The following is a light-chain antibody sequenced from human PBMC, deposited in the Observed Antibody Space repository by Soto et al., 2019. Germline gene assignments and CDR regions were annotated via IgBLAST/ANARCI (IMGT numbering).Light chain of an antibody. CDR3: QEYGVVPR. Sequence: DMQMTQSPSSLSASVGDRVTITCQASQDVKMYLNWYQQTPGKVPKLLIYDASKLEAGVPPRFRGSGSGTDFTLTITSLQPEDTGTYYCQEYGVVPRFGPGTRVNIK. CDR1: QDVKMY. CDR2: DAS. V-gene: IGKV1-33*01. J-gene: IGKJ3*01.